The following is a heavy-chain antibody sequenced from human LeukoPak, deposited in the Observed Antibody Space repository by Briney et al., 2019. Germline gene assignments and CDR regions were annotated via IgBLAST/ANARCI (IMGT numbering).Heavy chain of an antibody. Sequence: GGSLRLSCAASGFTFSSYAMSWVRQAPGKGLEGVSAISGSGGSTYYADSVKGRFTISRDNSKNTLYLQMNSLRAEDTAVYYCAKDEMLFSDFCSGYRGGVFDYWGQGTLVTVSS. CDR2: ISGSGGST. V-gene: IGHV3-23*01. CDR1: GFTFSSYA. J-gene: IGHJ4*02. D-gene: IGHD3-3*01. CDR3: AKDEMLFSDFCSGYRGGVFDY.